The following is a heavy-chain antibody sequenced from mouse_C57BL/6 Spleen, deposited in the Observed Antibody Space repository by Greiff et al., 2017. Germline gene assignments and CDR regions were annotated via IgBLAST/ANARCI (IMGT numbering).Heavy chain of an antibody. Sequence: EVQLQQSGPVLVKPGASVKMSCKASGYTFTDYYMNWVKQSHGKSLEWIGVINPYNGGTSYNQKFKGKATLTVDKSSSTAYMELNSLTSEDAAVYYCARGKELGVVGAMDYWGQGTSVTVSS. CDR3: ARGKELGVVGAMDY. J-gene: IGHJ4*01. D-gene: IGHD4-1*01. V-gene: IGHV1-19*01. CDR1: GYTFTDYY. CDR2: INPYNGGT.